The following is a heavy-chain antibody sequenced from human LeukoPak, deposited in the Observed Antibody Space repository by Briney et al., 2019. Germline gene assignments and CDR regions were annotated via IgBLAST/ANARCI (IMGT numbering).Heavy chain of an antibody. D-gene: IGHD6-13*01. CDR3: ARDHQFEGMAAAGTDY. CDR1: GGSISSYY. CDR2: IYTSGST. V-gene: IGHV4-4*07. Sequence: SEPLSLTCTVSGGSISSYYWSWIRQPAGKGLEWIGRIYTSGSTNYNPSLKSRVTMSVDTSKNQFSLKLSSVTAADTAVYYCARDHQFEGMAAAGTDYWGQGTLVTVSS. J-gene: IGHJ4*02.